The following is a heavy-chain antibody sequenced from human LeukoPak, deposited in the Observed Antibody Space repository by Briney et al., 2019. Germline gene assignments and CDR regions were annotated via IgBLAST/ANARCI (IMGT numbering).Heavy chain of an antibody. Sequence: SETLSLTCAVYGGSFSGYCWSWIRQPPGKGLEWIGEINHSGSTNYNPSLKSRVTISVDTSKNQFSLKLSSVTAADTAVYYCARGRYYYGSGSYFPHYYYYYGMDVWGQGTTVTVSS. CDR2: INHSGST. CDR1: GGSFSGYC. CDR3: ARGRYYYGSGSYFPHYYYYYGMDV. D-gene: IGHD3-10*01. J-gene: IGHJ6*02. V-gene: IGHV4-34*01.